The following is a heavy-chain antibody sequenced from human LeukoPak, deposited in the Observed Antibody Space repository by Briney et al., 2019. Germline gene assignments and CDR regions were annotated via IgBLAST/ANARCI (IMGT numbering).Heavy chain of an antibody. V-gene: IGHV4-59*01. J-gene: IGHJ6*02. CDR1: GGSISSYY. CDR2: IYYSGGT. CDR3: ARDFPVNSGSYYYYGMDV. Sequence: PSETLSLTCTVSGGSISSYYWSWIRQPPGKGLEWIGYIYYSGGTNYNPSLKSRVTISVDTSKNQFSLKLSSVTAADTAVYYCARDFPVNSGSYYYYGMDVWGQGTTVTVS. D-gene: IGHD1-26*01.